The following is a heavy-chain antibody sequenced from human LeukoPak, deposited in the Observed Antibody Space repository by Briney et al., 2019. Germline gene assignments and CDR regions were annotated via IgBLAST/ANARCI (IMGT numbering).Heavy chain of an antibody. CDR2: ISYDGSNK. Sequence: GRSLRLSCAASGFTFSSYGMHWVRQAPGKGLEWVAVISYDGSNKYYADSVKGRFTISRDNSKNTLYLQMNSLRAEDTAVYYCASALSGSPNYWGQGSLVTVSS. J-gene: IGHJ4*02. V-gene: IGHV3-30*19. D-gene: IGHD1-26*01. CDR1: GFTFSSYG. CDR3: ASALSGSPNY.